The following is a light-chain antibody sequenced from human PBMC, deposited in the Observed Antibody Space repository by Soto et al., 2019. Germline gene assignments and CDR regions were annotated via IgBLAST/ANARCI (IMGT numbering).Light chain of an antibody. V-gene: IGLV1-40*01. CDR1: NSNIGAGYD. CDR3: QSYDSSLSAVV. CDR2: VST. Sequence: QSVLTQPPSVSGAPGQRVTISCTGSNSNIGAGYDVQWYQQVPGTAPKLLIYVSTNRPSGVPDRFSASKSGTSASLAITGLQAEDEADYYCQSYDSSLSAVVFGGGTKVTVL. J-gene: IGLJ2*01.